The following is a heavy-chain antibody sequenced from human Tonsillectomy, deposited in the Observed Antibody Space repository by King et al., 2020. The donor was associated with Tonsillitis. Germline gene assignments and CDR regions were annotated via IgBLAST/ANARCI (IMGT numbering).Heavy chain of an antibody. CDR2: MYAGGST. CDR1: GLTVFNNY. CDR3: ARGYDFWSSYSPTGAFDV. D-gene: IGHD3-3*01. Sequence: VQLVESGGGFIQPGGSLRLSCTAAGLTVFNNYMTWVRRAPGKGLECVSVMYAGGSTYYADSVKGRFTISRDNSKNTLFLQMNSLRAEDTATYHCARGYDFWSSYSPTGAFDVWGQGTMVTVSS. V-gene: IGHV3-53*01. J-gene: IGHJ3*01.